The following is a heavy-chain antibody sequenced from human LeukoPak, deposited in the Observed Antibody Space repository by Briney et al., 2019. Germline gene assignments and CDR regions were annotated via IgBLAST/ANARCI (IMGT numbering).Heavy chain of an antibody. J-gene: IGHJ4*02. CDR3: ARDQGGSGGN. V-gene: IGHV3-74*03. CDR2: ISPDGSTT. CDR1: GFTFSRYW. D-gene: IGHD3-10*01. Sequence: GGSLRLSCAASGFTFSRYWMHWVRQAPGKGLMWVSRISPDGSTTLYAGSVKGRFTISRDNAENTLYLQMNSLRAEDTAVYYCARDQGGSGGNWGQGTLVTVSS.